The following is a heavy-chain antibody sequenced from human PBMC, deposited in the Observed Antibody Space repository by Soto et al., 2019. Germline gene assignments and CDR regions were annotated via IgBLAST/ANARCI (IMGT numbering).Heavy chain of an antibody. D-gene: IGHD1-7*01. V-gene: IGHV1-69*13. Sequence: GASVKVSCKASGGTFISYAISWVRQAPGQGLEWMGGIIPIFGTANYAQKFQGRVTITADESTSTAYMELSSLRSEDTAVYYCARGGITGTTLYYYYGMDVWGQGTTVTVSS. CDR3: ARGGITGTTLYYYYGMDV. CDR1: GGTFISYA. J-gene: IGHJ6*02. CDR2: IIPIFGTA.